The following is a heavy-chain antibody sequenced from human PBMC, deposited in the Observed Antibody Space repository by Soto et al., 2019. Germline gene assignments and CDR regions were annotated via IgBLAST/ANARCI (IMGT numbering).Heavy chain of an antibody. J-gene: IGHJ4*02. CDR2: IYPGDSDT. CDR1: GYSFTSYW. Sequence: PGESLKISCKGSGYSFTSYWIGWVRQMPGKGLEWMGIIYPGDSDTRYSPSFQGQVTISADKSISTAYLQWSSLKASDTAMYYCARPTGECTNGVCYWYFDYWGQGTLVTVSS. CDR3: ARPTGECTNGVCYWYFDY. D-gene: IGHD2-8*01. V-gene: IGHV5-51*01.